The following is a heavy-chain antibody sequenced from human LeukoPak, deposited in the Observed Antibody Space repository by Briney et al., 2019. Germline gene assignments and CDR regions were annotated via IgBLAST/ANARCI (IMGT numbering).Heavy chain of an antibody. D-gene: IGHD2-8*01. CDR3: ARDGEAYCTNGVCPLGGLDY. CDR2: ISYDGSNK. Sequence: GRSLRLSFAASGFTFSSYAMHWVRQAPGKGLEWVAVISYDGSNKYYADSVKGRFTISRDNSKNTLYLQMNSLRAEDTAVYYCARDGEAYCTNGVCPLGGLDYWDQGTLVTVSS. V-gene: IGHV3-30-3*01. CDR1: GFTFSSYA. J-gene: IGHJ4*02.